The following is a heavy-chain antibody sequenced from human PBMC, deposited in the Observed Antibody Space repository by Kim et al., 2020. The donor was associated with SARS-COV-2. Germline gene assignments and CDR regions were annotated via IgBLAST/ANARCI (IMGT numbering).Heavy chain of an antibody. CDR1: GFTFSSYA. CDR3: AKARKLYGSGRDVRFDY. CDR2: ISGSGGST. J-gene: IGHJ4*02. Sequence: GGSLRLSCAASGFTFSSYAMSWVRQAPGKGLEWVSAISGSGGSTYYADSVKGRFTISRDNSKNTLYLQMNSLRAEDTAVYYCAKARKLYGSGRDVRFDYWGQGTLVTVSS. V-gene: IGHV3-23*01. D-gene: IGHD3-10*01.